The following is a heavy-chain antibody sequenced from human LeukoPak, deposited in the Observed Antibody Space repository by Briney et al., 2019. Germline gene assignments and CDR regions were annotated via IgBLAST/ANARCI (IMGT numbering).Heavy chain of an antibody. CDR2: ITSSGDGT. V-gene: IGHV3-23*01. CDR3: AKDRPNYYGSNGHYYRRDGDY. CDR1: GFTFSSFA. D-gene: IGHD3-22*01. J-gene: IGHJ4*02. Sequence: GGSLRLSCAASGFTFSSFAMSWVRQAPGKGLQWVSSITSSGDGTYYADSVKGRFTISRDNSENMLYLQMNSLRVEDTAVYFCAKDRPNYYGSNGHYYRRDGDYWGQGTLVTVSS.